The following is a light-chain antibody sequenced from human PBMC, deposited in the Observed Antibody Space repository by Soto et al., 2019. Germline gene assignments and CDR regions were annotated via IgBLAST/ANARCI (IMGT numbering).Light chain of an antibody. CDR1: QRIGSN. Sequence: IVLTQSPVTLSVSPGERATLSCTASQRIGSNLAWYQQKPGQAPRLLIYGASTRATGIPDTFSGTGSATALTLTISSLKSDDGAVDDCQRYYDWPQTFGQGTKVDIK. CDR2: GAS. J-gene: IGKJ1*01. CDR3: QRYYDWPQT. V-gene: IGKV3-15*01.